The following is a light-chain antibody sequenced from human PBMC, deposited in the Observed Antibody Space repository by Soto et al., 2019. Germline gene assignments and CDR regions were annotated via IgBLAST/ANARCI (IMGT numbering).Light chain of an antibody. V-gene: IGLV2-14*01. J-gene: IGLJ3*02. CDR3: SSYTSSSTLL. Sequence: QSVLTQPASVSGSPGQSITISCTGTSSDVGGYNYVSWYQQHPGKAPKLMIYDVSNRPSGVSNRFSGSKSGNTASLTISGLQAEAEADYYCSSYTSSSTLLFGGGTQLTVL. CDR2: DVS. CDR1: SSDVGGYNY.